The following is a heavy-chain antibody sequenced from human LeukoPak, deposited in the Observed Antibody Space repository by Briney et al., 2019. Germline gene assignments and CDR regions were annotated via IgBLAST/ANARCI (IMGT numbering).Heavy chain of an antibody. V-gene: IGHV3-23*01. J-gene: IGHJ4*02. CDR1: GFTFSTNA. Sequence: GESLRLSCLTSGFTFSTNAMSWVHQAPGKGLEWISGISGSGASTYYADSVTGRFTISRDNSRNTLYLQMNSLRGDDTAVYYCAKDVGKWESLHFFDYWGQGTLVTVSS. D-gene: IGHD1-26*01. CDR3: AKDVGKWESLHFFDY. CDR2: ISGSGAST.